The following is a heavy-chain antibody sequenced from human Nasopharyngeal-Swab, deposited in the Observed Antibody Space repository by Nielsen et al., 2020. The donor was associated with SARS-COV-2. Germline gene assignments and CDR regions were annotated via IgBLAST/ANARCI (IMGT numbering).Heavy chain of an antibody. CDR3: ASTPLDSSGYYYAFHY. CDR2: ISYDGSNK. D-gene: IGHD3-22*01. CDR1: GFTFSRYT. J-gene: IGHJ4*02. Sequence: GGSLRLSCAAFGFTFSRYTMHWVRQAPGKGLEWVAVISYDGSNKYYADSVKGRFTISRDISKNTLYLQKNSLRAEDTAVFYCASTPLDSSGYYYAFHYWGRGTLVTVSS. V-gene: IGHV3-30-3*01.